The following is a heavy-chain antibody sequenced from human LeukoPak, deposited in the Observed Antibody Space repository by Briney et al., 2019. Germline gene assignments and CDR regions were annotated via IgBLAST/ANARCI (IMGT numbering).Heavy chain of an antibody. V-gene: IGHV4-39*01. CDR1: GDSVSSNSYY. CDR2: KFYFGRT. CDR3: ASQRAGGYIYWYLDV. Sequence: SETLSLTCSVSGDSVSSNSYYWGWIRQPPGKGLEWIGRKFYFGRTYHNPSLTSRVTTSIDGSKNQFSLNLTSVTAADTAVYYCASQRAGGYIYWYLDVWGRGTLVTVSS. D-gene: IGHD5-12*01. J-gene: IGHJ2*01.